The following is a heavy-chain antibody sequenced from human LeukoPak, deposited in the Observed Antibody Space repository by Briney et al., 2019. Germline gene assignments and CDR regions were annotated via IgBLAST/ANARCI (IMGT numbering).Heavy chain of an antibody. D-gene: IGHD1-7*01. CDR3: AKDRAGNYVAYYYYYYYMDV. CDR1: GFTFSSYG. V-gene: IGHV3-33*06. J-gene: IGHJ6*03. CDR2: IWYDGSNK. Sequence: GGSLRFSCAASGFTFSSYGMHWVRQAPGKGLEWVAVIWYDGSNKYYADSVKGRFTISRDNSKNTLYLQMNSLRAEDTAVYYCAKDRAGNYVAYYYYYYYMDVWGKGTTVTVSS.